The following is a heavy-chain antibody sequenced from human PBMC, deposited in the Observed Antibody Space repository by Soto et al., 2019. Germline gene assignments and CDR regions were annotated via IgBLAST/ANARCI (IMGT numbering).Heavy chain of an antibody. J-gene: IGHJ4*02. CDR2: INWNGGST. Sequence: PGGSLRLSCAASGFTFDDYGMSWVRQAPGKGLEWVSGINWNGGSTGYADSVKGRFTISRDNAKNSLYLQMNSLRAEDTALYHCARSGPYPVGFDYWGQGTLVTVSS. CDR3: ARSGPYPVGFDY. V-gene: IGHV3-20*01. CDR1: GFTFDDYG. D-gene: IGHD1-26*01.